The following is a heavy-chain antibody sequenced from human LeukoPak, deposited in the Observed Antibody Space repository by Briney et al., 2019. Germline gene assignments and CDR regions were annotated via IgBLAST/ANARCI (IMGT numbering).Heavy chain of an antibody. CDR2: IYHSGST. CDR1: GGSISSGGYS. Sequence: TSETLSLTCAVSGGSISSGGYSWSWIRQPPGKGLEWIGYIYHSGSTYYNPSLKSRVTISVDRSKNQFSLKLSSVTAADTAVYYCARDRDYYGMDVWGQGTTVTVSS. CDR3: ARDRDYYGMDV. J-gene: IGHJ6*02. V-gene: IGHV4-30-2*01. D-gene: IGHD3-10*01.